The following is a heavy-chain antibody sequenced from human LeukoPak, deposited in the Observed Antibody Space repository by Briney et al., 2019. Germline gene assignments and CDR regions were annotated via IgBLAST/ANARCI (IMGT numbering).Heavy chain of an antibody. CDR2: IYSGGST. V-gene: IGHV3-53*01. CDR1: GFTVSSNY. Sequence: GGSLRLSCAASGFTVSSNYMSWVRQAPEKGLEWVSVIYSGGSTYYADSVKGRFTISRDNSKNTLYLQMNSLRAEDTAVYYCARGTEQTYYYGMDVWGQGTTVTVSS. CDR3: ARGTEQTYYYGMDV. J-gene: IGHJ6*02. D-gene: IGHD1/OR15-1a*01.